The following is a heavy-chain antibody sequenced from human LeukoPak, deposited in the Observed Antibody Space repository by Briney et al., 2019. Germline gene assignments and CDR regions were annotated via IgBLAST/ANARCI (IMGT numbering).Heavy chain of an antibody. CDR1: GGTFSSYT. CDR3: ARTMVRGVMSMYYFDY. J-gene: IGHJ4*02. CDR2: IIPILGIA. V-gene: IGHV1-69*02. D-gene: IGHD3-10*01. Sequence: SVKVSCKASGGTFSSYTISWVRQAPGQGLEWMGRIIPILGIANYAQKFQGRVTITADKSTSTAYMELSSLRSEDTAVYYRARTMVRGVMSMYYFDYWGQGTLVTVSS.